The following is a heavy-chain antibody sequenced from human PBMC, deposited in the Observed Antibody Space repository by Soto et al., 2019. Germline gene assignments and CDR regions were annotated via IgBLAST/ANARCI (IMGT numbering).Heavy chain of an antibody. CDR2: IYYSGST. J-gene: IGHJ6*02. CDR3: ARGRIPGGYGFSYYYYGMDV. Sequence: PSETLSLTCTVSGGSISSGGYYWSWIRQHPGKGLEWIGYIYYSGSTYYNPSLKSRVTISVDTSKNQFSLKLSSVTAADTAVYYCARGRIPGGYGFSYYYYGMDVWGQGTTVTVS. CDR1: GGSISSGGYY. D-gene: IGHD5-12*01. V-gene: IGHV4-31*03.